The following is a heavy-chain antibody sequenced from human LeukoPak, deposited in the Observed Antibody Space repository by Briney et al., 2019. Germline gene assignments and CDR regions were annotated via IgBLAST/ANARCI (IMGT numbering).Heavy chain of an antibody. CDR3: ARTSGWYYFDY. Sequence: SETLSLTCTVSGYSISSGYYWGWIRQPPGKGLEWIGSIYHSGSTYYNPSLKSRVTISVDTSKNRFSLKLSSVTAADTAVYYCARTSGWYYFDYWGQGTLVTVSS. CDR1: GYSISSGYY. CDR2: IYHSGST. D-gene: IGHD6-19*01. V-gene: IGHV4-38-2*02. J-gene: IGHJ4*02.